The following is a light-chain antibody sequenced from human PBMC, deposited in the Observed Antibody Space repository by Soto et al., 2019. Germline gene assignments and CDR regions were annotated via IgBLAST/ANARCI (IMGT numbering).Light chain of an antibody. CDR1: RLGSKY. J-gene: IGLJ2*01. V-gene: IGLV3-1*01. CDR3: QAWDSSSVI. CDR2: QDN. Sequence: SYELTQPPSVSVSPGQTASLTCSGDRLGSKYASWYQQKAGQSPVLVIYQDNKRPSGIPERISGSNSGNTATLTISGTQALDEADYYCQAWDSSSVIFGGGTQLNVL.